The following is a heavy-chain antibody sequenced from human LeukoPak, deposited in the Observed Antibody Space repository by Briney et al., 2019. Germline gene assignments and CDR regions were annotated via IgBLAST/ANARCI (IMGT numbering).Heavy chain of an antibody. CDR1: GFTFSSYR. D-gene: IGHD3-10*01. CDR3: AKDYGWFGELLS. J-gene: IGHJ4*02. V-gene: IGHV3-30*18. Sequence: GGSLRLSCAASGFTFSSYRMNWVRQAPGKGLEWVAVISYDGSNKYYADSVKGRFTISRDNSKNTLYLQMNSLRAEDTAVYYCAKDYGWFGELLSWGQGTLVTVSS. CDR2: ISYDGSNK.